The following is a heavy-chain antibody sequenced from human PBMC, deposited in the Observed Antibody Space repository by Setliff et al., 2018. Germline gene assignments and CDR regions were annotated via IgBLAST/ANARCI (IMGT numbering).Heavy chain of an antibody. CDR3: ASYGSNY. V-gene: IGHV1-69*06. CDR1: GGTFNSYG. D-gene: IGHD1-26*01. Sequence: SVKVSCKTSGGTFNSYGIDWVRQAPGQGLEWMGRSIPISGTTKYAQKFQDRVTITADKSTSTAYMELSSLTSDDTAVYYCASYGSNYWGQGTLVTVSS. CDR2: SIPISGTT. J-gene: IGHJ4*02.